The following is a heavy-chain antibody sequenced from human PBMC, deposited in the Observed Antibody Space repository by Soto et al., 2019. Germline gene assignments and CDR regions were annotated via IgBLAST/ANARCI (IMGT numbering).Heavy chain of an antibody. V-gene: IGHV3-23*01. CDR1: GFTFSSYA. CDR3: ARVRQKGFRHGYGFVY. J-gene: IGHJ4*02. CDR2: ISGSGGSK. D-gene: IGHD3-22*01. Sequence: GGSMRLSCAAAGFTFSSYAMSWVRQAPGKGLEWVSSISGSGGSKDYADSVKGRFTISRDNSKYTLYLQMDSLRAEDTAVYFCARVRQKGFRHGYGFVYWGQGDLVTVSS.